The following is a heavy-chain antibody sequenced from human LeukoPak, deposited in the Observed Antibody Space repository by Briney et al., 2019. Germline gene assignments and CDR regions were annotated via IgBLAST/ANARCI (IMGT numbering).Heavy chain of an antibody. V-gene: IGHV3-30*18. J-gene: IGHJ4*02. D-gene: IGHD6-19*01. CDR1: GFTFSSYG. CDR3: AKGIAVAGNYYFDY. CDR2: ISYDGSNK. Sequence: GRSLRLSCAASGFTFSSYGMHWVRQAPGKGLEWVAAISYDGSNKFYADSVKGRFTISRDNSKNTLYLQMNSLRAEDTAVYYCAKGIAVAGNYYFDYWGQGTLVTVSS.